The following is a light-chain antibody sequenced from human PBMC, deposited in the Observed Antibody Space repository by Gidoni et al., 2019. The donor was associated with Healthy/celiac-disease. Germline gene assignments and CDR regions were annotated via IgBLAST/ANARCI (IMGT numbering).Light chain of an antibody. J-gene: IGKJ3*01. Sequence: EIVLPQSPATLSLSPGESATLSCKASQRVSCYLAWYQQKPGKAPRLLIYDASNRATGIPARFSDSGSVTDFTLTISSLEPEDFAVYYCQQRSIWPPFTFGPGTKVDIK. CDR2: DAS. CDR3: QQRSIWPPFT. V-gene: IGKV3-11*01. CDR1: QRVSCY.